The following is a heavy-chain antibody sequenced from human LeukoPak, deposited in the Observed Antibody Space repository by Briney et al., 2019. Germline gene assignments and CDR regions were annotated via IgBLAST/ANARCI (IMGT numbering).Heavy chain of an antibody. CDR1: GFTFSSYW. V-gene: IGHV3-7*04. CDR2: IKQDGSEK. J-gene: IGHJ4*02. D-gene: IGHD3-9*01. Sequence: PGGSLRLSCAASGFTFSSYWMSWVRQAPGKGLEWVANIKQDGSEKYYVDSVKGRFTISRDNAKNSLYLQMNSLRAEDTAVYYCARVLRVRYFDWLSQADYWGQGTLVTVSS. CDR3: ARVLRVRYFDWLSQADY.